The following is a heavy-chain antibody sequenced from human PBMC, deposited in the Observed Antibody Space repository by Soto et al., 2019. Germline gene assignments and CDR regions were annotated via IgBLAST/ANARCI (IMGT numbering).Heavy chain of an antibody. CDR1: GFSLTTSGVG. J-gene: IGHJ4*02. V-gene: IGHV2-5*02. CDR3: ANTMPPRVADY. D-gene: IGHD2-2*01. CDR2: IYWDDDK. Sequence: QITLKESGPTLVKPTQTLTLTCTFSGFSLTTSGVGVGWIRQPPGKALEWLALIYWDDDKRYSPSLKSRLTITKDTSKNQVVLTMTNMDPVDTATYYCANTMPPRVADYWGQGTLVTVSS.